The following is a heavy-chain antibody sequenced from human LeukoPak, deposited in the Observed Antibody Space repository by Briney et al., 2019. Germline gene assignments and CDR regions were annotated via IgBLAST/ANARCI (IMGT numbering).Heavy chain of an antibody. CDR1: EFSFSTYS. J-gene: IGHJ4*02. Sequence: GGSLRLSCAASEFSFSTYSMNWVRQAPGKGLEWVSYISSSSSTIHYADSVKGRFTISRDNAKNSLYLQMNSLRAEDTAVYYCAREGYCSSTSCSLGGFDYWGQGTLVTVSS. CDR3: AREGYCSSTSCSLGGFDY. D-gene: IGHD2-2*01. V-gene: IGHV3-48*01. CDR2: ISSSSSTI.